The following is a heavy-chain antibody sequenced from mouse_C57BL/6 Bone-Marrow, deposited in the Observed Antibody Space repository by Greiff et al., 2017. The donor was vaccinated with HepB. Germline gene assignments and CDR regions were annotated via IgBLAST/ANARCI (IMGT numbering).Heavy chain of an antibody. CDR2: IYPGSGST. CDR1: GYTFTSYW. CDR3: ARWGVYYDYEGVWFAY. V-gene: IGHV1-55*01. Sequence: QVQLQQPGAELVKPGASVKMSCKASGYTFTSYWITWVKQRPGQGLEWIGDIYPGSGSTNYNEKFKSKATLTVDTSSSTAYMQLSSLTSEDSAVYYGARWGVYYDYEGVWFAYWGQGTLVTVSA. D-gene: IGHD2-4*01. J-gene: IGHJ3*01.